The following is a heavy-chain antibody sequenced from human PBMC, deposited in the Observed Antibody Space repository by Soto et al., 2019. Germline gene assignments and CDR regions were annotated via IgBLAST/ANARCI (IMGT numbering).Heavy chain of an antibody. J-gene: IGHJ4*02. CDR2: ISAGGTIT. D-gene: IGHD1-26*01. CDR3: AKDRMATTIKYFNS. Sequence: EVQLLESGGGLVQPGGSLRLSCAASGFTFGDYAMTWIRQAPGKGLACVSSISAGGTITYYTDSVKGRITIFRDNAKNALYLEMKSLRVDASAVYYCAKDRMATTIKYFNSWGQGTLVTVSS. CDR1: GFTFGDYA. V-gene: IGHV3-23*01.